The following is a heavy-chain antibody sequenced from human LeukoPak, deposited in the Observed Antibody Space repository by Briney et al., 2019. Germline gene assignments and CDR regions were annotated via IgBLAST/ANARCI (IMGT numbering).Heavy chain of an antibody. CDR3: ASLSPGYSSSFLPFGMDV. J-gene: IGHJ6*02. CDR1: GYTFTGYY. V-gene: IGHV1-2*02. CDR2: INPNSGGT. D-gene: IGHD6-13*01. Sequence: GASVKVSCKASGYTFTGYYMHWVRQAPGQGLEWMGWINPNSGGTNYAQKFQGRVTMTRDTSISTAYTELSRLRSDDTAVYYCASLSPGYSSSFLPFGMDVWGQGTTVTVSS.